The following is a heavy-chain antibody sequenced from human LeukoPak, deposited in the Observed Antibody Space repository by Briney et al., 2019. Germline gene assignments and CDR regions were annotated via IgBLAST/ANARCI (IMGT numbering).Heavy chain of an antibody. CDR1: GGTFSSYA. D-gene: IGHD3-9*01. Sequence: ASVKVSCKASGGTFSSYAISWVRQAPGQGLEWMGGIIPIFGTANYAQKFQGRVTITADKSTSTAYMELSSLRSEDTAVYYCARGLRYFDWLPIPLYCYYMDVWGKGTTVTISS. CDR3: ARGLRYFDWLPIPLYCYYMDV. V-gene: IGHV1-69*06. J-gene: IGHJ6*03. CDR2: IIPIFGTA.